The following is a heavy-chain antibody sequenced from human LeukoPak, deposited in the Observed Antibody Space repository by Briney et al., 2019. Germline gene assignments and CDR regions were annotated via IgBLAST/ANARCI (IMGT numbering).Heavy chain of an antibody. D-gene: IGHD3-10*01. Sequence: GGSLRLSCAASGITFTTYGMSWVRQAPGKGLEWVSTITGSGSSTYYADSVKGRFTISRDVFKSTLYLQMNSLRADDTAVYYCAKARYGSGTYSAFDIWGQGTMVTVSS. CDR2: ITGSGSST. CDR3: AKARYGSGTYSAFDI. CDR1: GITFTTYG. V-gene: IGHV3-23*01. J-gene: IGHJ3*02.